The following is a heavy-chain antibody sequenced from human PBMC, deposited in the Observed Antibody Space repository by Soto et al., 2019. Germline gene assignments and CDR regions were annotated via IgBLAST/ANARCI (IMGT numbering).Heavy chain of an antibody. CDR2: VNPNSGGT. J-gene: IGHJ6*02. Sequence: ASVKVSCKVSGYPLTELSMHWVRKATGQGLEWIGRVNPNSGGTNYAQKFQVRVTMTRETSISTAYINLSRLRSDDTAVHCCARGEYRSSSLAVWIQGTRVTVAS. CDR3: ARGEYRSSSLAV. CDR1: GYPLTELS. D-gene: IGHD6-6*01. V-gene: IGHV1-2*06.